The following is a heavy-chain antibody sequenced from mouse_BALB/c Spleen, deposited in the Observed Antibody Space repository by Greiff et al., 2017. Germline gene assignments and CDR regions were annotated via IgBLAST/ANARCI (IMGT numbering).Heavy chain of an antibody. CDR3: ARDPYGNSY. CDR1: GYSITSGYY. V-gene: IGHV3-6*02. CDR2: ISYDGSN. D-gene: IGHD2-1*01. Sequence: EVKLQESGPGLVKPSQSLSLTCSVTGYSITSGYYWNWIRQFPGNKLEWMGYISYDGSNNYNPSLKNRISITRDTSKNQFFLKLNSVTTEDTATYYCARDPYGNSYWGQGTLVTVSA. J-gene: IGHJ3*01.